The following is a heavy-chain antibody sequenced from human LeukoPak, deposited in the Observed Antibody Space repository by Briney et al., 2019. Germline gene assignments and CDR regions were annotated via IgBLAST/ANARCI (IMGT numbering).Heavy chain of an antibody. CDR2: VNSDGSST. CDR3: ASGSRILDY. J-gene: IGHJ4*02. Sequence: PGGSLRLSCAASGFTVSGNYMTWVRQAPGKGLVWVSRVNSDGSSTSYADSVKGRFTISRDNSKNTVYLQMNSLRAEDTAVYYCASGSRILDYWGQGTLVTVSS. CDR1: GFTVSGNY. D-gene: IGHD1-26*01. V-gene: IGHV3-74*01.